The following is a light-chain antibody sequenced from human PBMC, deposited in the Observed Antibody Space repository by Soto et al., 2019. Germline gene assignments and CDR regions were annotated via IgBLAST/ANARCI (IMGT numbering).Light chain of an antibody. CDR1: QSISSW. CDR3: QQYNTSSRT. CDR2: KAS. V-gene: IGKV1-5*03. J-gene: IGKJ1*01. Sequence: DIPMTQSPSTRSASVGDRVTITCRASQSISSWLAWYQQKPGKAPKLLIYKASSLESGVPSRFSGSGSGAEFTLSISSLQPDDFATYYCQQYNTSSRTFGQGTKVDIK.